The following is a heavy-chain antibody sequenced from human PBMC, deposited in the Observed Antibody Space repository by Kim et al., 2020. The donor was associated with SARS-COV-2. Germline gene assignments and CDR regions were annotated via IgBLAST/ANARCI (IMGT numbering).Heavy chain of an antibody. CDR1: GFSFSAYI. V-gene: IGHV3-23*01. D-gene: IGHD3-16*01. Sequence: GGSLRLSCAASGFSFSAYIMSWVRQVPGKGLEWVSAISKSDDNAYYADSVKGRFTISRDNSRNTLYLQMNSLRAEDTAVYYCAKGGLLDNWGQGTLVTVS. CDR3: AKGGLLDN. CDR2: ISKSDDNA. J-gene: IGHJ4*02.